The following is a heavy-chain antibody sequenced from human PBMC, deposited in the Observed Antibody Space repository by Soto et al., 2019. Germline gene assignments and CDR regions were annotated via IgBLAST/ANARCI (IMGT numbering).Heavy chain of an antibody. V-gene: IGHV3-9*01. J-gene: IGHJ4*02. Sequence: EVQLVESGGGLVQPGRSLRLSCAASGFSFGDYAMHWVRQAPGKGLEWVSSISWNSGNIGYADSVKGRLTISRGNAKNSLYLQMNSLRAEDTALYYCVKGTLFGVAVRHLDYWGRGTLVTVSS. CDR2: ISWNSGNI. CDR1: GFSFGDYA. CDR3: VKGTLFGVAVRHLDY. D-gene: IGHD6-19*01.